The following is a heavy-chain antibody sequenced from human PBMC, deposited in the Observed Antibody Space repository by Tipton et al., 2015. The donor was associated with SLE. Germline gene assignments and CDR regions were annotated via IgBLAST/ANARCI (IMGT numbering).Heavy chain of an antibody. Sequence: SLRLSCAASGFTFSSYSMNWVRQAPGKGLEWVSSISSSSSYIYYADSVKGRFTISRDNAKNSLYLQMNSLRAEDTAVYYCARTKGSGSYRYGMDVWGQGTTVTVSS. CDR2: ISSSSSYI. V-gene: IGHV3-21*01. J-gene: IGHJ6*02. CDR3: ARTKGSGSYRYGMDV. D-gene: IGHD3-10*01. CDR1: GFTFSSYS.